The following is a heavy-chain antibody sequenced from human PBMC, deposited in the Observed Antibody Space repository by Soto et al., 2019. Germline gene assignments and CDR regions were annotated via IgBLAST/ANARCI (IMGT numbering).Heavy chain of an antibody. V-gene: IGHV1-46*03. J-gene: IGHJ6*03. Sequence: ASVKVSCKASGYTFINYYIHWVRQAPGQGLEWMGVINPNGGSTVYAQKFQGRVTLTRDTSTSTVYVELSSLRSDDTAVYFRARATAALQRYYSYHYYLHIWGKATTVTVAS. CDR1: GYTFINYY. CDR2: INPNGGST. D-gene: IGHD1-1*01. CDR3: ARATAALQRYYSYHYYLHI.